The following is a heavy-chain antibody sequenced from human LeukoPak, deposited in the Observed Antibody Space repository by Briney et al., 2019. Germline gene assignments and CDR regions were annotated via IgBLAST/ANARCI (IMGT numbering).Heavy chain of an antibody. CDR2: ISSSSSYI. CDR3: AREMVATVADDY. V-gene: IGHV3-21*01. Sequence: GGSLRLSCAASGFTFSSYSMNWVRQAPGKGLEWVSSISSSSSYIYYADSVKGRFTISRDNAKNSLYLQVNSLRAEDTAVYYCAREMVATVADDYWGQGTLVTVSS. CDR1: GFTFSSYS. J-gene: IGHJ4*02. D-gene: IGHD5-12*01.